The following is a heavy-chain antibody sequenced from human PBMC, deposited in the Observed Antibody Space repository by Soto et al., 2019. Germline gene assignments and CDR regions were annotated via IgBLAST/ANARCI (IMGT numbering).Heavy chain of an antibody. CDR3: ARDQRPIAAAGAVGWFDP. D-gene: IGHD6-13*01. CDR2: IYYSGST. CDR1: GGSISSGGYY. Sequence: SETLSLTCTVSGGSISSGGYYWSWIRQHPVKGLEWIGYIYYSGSTYYNPSLKSRVTISVDTSKNQFSLKLSSVTAADTAVYYCARDQRPIAAAGAVGWFDPWGQGTLVTVSS. J-gene: IGHJ5*02. V-gene: IGHV4-31*03.